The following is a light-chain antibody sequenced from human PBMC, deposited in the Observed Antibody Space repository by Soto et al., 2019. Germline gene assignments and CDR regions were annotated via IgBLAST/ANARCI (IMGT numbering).Light chain of an antibody. CDR2: DAS. Sequence: DIQMTQSPSTLSASVGDRVTITCRASQTISSWLAWYQLKPGKAPKLLIHDASNLESGVPSRFSGSGSGTEFTLTINNLQPEDFATYYCQQYENYWTFGQGTKVDIK. CDR1: QTISSW. CDR3: QQYENYWT. V-gene: IGKV1-5*01. J-gene: IGKJ1*01.